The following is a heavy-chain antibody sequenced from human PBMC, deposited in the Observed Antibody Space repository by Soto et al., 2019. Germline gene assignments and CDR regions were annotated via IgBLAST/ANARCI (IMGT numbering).Heavy chain of an antibody. J-gene: IGHJ6*03. CDR2: IYSGGST. CDR1: GFTVSSNY. Sequence: EVQLVESGGGLVQPGGSLRLSRAASGFTVSSNYMSWVRQAPGKGLEWVSVIYSGGSTYYADSVKGRFTISRDNSKNTLYLQMNSLRAEDTAVYYCARVPHRYYYYMDVWGKGTTVTVSS. CDR3: ARVPHRYYYYMDV. D-gene: IGHD3-16*02. V-gene: IGHV3-66*01.